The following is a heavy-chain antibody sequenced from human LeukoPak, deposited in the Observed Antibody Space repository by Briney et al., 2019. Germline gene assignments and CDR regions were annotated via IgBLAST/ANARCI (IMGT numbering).Heavy chain of an antibody. D-gene: IGHD2-21*02. V-gene: IGHV3-74*01. CDR3: ARASPRDPNFDY. CDR2: INSDGSST. CDR1: GFTFSSYW. J-gene: IGHJ4*02. Sequence: GGSLRLSCAASGFTFSSYWMHWVRQAPGKGLVWVSRINSDGSSTSYADSVKGRFTISRDNAKNTLYLQMNSLRAEDTAVYYCARASPRDPNFDYWGQGTLVTLSS.